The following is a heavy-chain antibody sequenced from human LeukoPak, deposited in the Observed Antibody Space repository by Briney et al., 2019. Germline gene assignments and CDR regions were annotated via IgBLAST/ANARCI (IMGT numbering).Heavy chain of an antibody. Sequence: GESLKISCKASGYRFTSYWIGWVRPMPGKGLEWMGIIYPGDSDTRYSPSFQGQVTISADKSISTAYLQWSSLKASDTAMYYCARQGNYYDSSGNMLGDWFDPWGQGTLVTVSS. V-gene: IGHV5-51*01. CDR3: ARQGNYYDSSGNMLGDWFDP. CDR1: GYRFTSYW. J-gene: IGHJ5*02. D-gene: IGHD3-22*01. CDR2: IYPGDSDT.